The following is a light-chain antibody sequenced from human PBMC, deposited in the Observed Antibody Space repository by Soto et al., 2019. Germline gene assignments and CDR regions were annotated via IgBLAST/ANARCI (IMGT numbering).Light chain of an antibody. CDR2: EGT. J-gene: IGLJ2*01. Sequence: QSALTQPASVSGSPGQSITISCSGTTSDVGGYNLVSWYQQHTAKAPKLLIYEGTQRPSGVSSRFSGSKSGNTASLTISGLQAEDEAYYYCSSYTTSTSFILFGGGTKVTVL. V-gene: IGLV2-14*02. CDR1: TSDVGGYNL. CDR3: SSYTTSTSFIL.